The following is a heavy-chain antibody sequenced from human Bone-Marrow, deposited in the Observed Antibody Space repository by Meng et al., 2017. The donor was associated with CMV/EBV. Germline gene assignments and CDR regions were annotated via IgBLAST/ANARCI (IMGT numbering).Heavy chain of an antibody. Sequence: GESLKISCAASGFTFSSYWMSWVRQAPGKGLEWVANIKQDGSEKYYVDSVEGRFTISRDNAKNSLYLQMNSLRAEDTAVYYCARDRQLRRLRPSSADVWGQGTTVTVSS. CDR2: IKQDGSEK. V-gene: IGHV3-7*01. CDR3: ARDRQLRRLRPSSADV. D-gene: IGHD3-3*01. CDR1: GFTFSSYW. J-gene: IGHJ6*02.